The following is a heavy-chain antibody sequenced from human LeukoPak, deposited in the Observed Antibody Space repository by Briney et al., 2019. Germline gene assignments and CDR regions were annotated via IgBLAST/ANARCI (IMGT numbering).Heavy chain of an antibody. CDR3: ARDLLFAELGY. D-gene: IGHD1-26*01. Sequence: SETLSLTCTVSGGSVSSGSYYWSWIRQPPGKGLEWIGYIYYSGSTNYNPSLKSRVTISVDTSKNQFSLKLSSVTAADTAVYYCARDLLFAELGYWGQGTLVTVSS. CDR1: GGSVSSGSYY. J-gene: IGHJ4*02. V-gene: IGHV4-61*01. CDR2: IYYSGST.